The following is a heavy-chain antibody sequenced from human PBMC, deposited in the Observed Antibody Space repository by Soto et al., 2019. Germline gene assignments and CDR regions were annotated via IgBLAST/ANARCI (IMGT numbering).Heavy chain of an antibody. CDR2: IKQDGSAK. D-gene: IGHD6-13*01. J-gene: IGHJ3*01. CDR3: TSSRVWHGFDV. V-gene: IGHV3-7*01. Sequence: EVQLVESGGALVQTGGSLRLSCATSGFTFTNYWMTWVRQAPGKGLEWVANIKQDGSAKNYVDSVKGRFTISRDNAKNSLYLQMNSLRVEDTAVYYCTSSRVWHGFDVWGQGTMVTVSS. CDR1: GFTFTNYW.